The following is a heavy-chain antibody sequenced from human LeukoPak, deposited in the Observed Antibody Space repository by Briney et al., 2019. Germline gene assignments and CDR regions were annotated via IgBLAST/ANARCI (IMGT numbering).Heavy chain of an antibody. V-gene: IGHV3-7*01. D-gene: IGHD4-17*01. CDR2: IKQDGSEK. CDR3: ARRGAHGDYSFDY. Sequence: GGSLRLSCAASGFTFSSYWMSWVRQAPGKGLEWVANIKQDGSEKYYVDSVKGRFTISRDNAKNSLYLQMNSLRAEDTAVYYCARRGAHGDYSFDYWGQGTLVTVSS. J-gene: IGHJ4*02. CDR1: GFTFSSYW.